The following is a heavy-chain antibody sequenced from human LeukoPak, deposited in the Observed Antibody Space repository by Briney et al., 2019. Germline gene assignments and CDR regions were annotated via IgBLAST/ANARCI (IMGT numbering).Heavy chain of an antibody. CDR3: ARTGGWPLPFDY. V-gene: IGHV4-59*01. CDR1: GGSISSYY. Sequence: SETLSLTCTVSGGSISSYYWSWIWQPPGKGLEWIGYIYYSGSTNYNPSLKSRVTISVDTSKNQFSLKLSSVTAADTAVYYCARTGGWPLPFDYWGQGTLVTVSS. J-gene: IGHJ4*02. CDR2: IYYSGST. D-gene: IGHD2-15*01.